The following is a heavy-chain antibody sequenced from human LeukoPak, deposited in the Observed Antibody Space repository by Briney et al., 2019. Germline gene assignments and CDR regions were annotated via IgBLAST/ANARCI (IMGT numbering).Heavy chain of an antibody. CDR2: INHSGST. J-gene: IGHJ6*03. CDR1: GGSFCGYY. CDR3: ARGAATPLYYYYYMDV. Sequence: SETLSLTCAVYGGSFCGYYWSWIRQPPGKGLEWIGEINHSGSTNYNPSLKSRVTISVDTSKNQFSLKLSSVTAADTAVYYCARGAATPLYYYYYMDVWGKGTTVTVSS. V-gene: IGHV4-34*01. D-gene: IGHD6-25*01.